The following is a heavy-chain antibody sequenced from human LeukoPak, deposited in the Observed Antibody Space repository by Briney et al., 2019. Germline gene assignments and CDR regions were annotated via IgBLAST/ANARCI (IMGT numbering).Heavy chain of an antibody. CDR1: GGSFSGYY. V-gene: IGHV4-34*01. J-gene: IGHJ4*02. CDR2: INHSGST. Sequence: PSETLSLTCAVYGGSFSGYYWSWIRQPPGKGLEWIGEINHSGSTNYNPSLKSRVTISVDTSKNQFSLKLSSVTAADTAVYYCARVRGLRPGFDYWGQGTLVTVFS. CDR3: ARVRGLRPGFDY.